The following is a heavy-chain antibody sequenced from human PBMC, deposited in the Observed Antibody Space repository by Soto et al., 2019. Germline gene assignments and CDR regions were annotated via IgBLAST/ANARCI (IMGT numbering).Heavy chain of an antibody. CDR1: GGSISSYY. J-gene: IGHJ5*02. CDR2: IYYSGST. Sequence: SETLSLTCTVSGGSISSYYWSRIRQPPGKGLEWIGYIYYSGSTNYNPSLKSRVTISVDTSKNQFSLKLSSVTAADTAVYYCARARGTVTSHNWFDPWGQGTLVTVSS. CDR3: ARARGTVTSHNWFDP. D-gene: IGHD4-17*01. V-gene: IGHV4-59*12.